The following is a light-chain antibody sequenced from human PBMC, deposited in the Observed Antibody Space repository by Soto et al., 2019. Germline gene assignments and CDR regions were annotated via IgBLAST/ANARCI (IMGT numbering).Light chain of an antibody. CDR3: QQYFSAPFT. J-gene: IGKJ3*01. V-gene: IGKV4-1*01. CDR2: WAS. CDR1: QSVLYSSINKNY. Sequence: DIVMTQSPDSLAVSLGERATINCKYSQSVLYSSINKNYLAWYQQKPGQPPRLLIYWASGRESGVPDRFSGSGSGTDFTLTISSLQAEDVAVYYCQQYFSAPFTFGPGTKVDIK.